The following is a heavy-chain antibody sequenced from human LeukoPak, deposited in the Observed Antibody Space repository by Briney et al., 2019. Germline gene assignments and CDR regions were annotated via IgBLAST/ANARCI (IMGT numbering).Heavy chain of an antibody. CDR2: IIPIFGTA. D-gene: IGHD6-19*01. CDR3: ATRANSSGWYPDAFDI. Sequence: ASVKVSCTASGGTFSSYAISWVRQAPGQGLEWMGGIIPIFGTANYAQKFQGRVTITADESTSTAYMELSSLRSEDTAVYYCATRANSSGWYPDAFDIWGQGTMVTVSS. J-gene: IGHJ3*02. CDR1: GGTFSSYA. V-gene: IGHV1-69*13.